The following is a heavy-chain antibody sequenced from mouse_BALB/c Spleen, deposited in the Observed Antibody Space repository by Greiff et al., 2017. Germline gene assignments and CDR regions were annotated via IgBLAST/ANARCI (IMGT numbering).Heavy chain of an antibody. Sequence: EVQLVESGGGLVQPGGSRKLSCAASGFTFSSFGMHWVRQAPEKGLEWVAYISSGSSTIYYADTVKGRFTISRDNPKNTLFLQMTSLRSEDTAMYYCARWDYGSSYGFAYWGQGTLVTVSA. J-gene: IGHJ3*01. CDR2: ISSGSSTI. CDR1: GFTFSSFG. D-gene: IGHD1-1*01. CDR3: ARWDYGSSYGFAY. V-gene: IGHV5-17*02.